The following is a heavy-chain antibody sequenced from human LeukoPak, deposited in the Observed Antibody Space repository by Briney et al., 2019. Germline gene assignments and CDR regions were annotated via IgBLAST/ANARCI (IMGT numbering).Heavy chain of an antibody. V-gene: IGHV4-34*01. CDR2: VYHLGTT. J-gene: IGHJ3*02. CDR3: AKSNGYGLIDI. Sequence: PSETLSLTCAVYGGSFNSYYWTWVRQPPGKGLEWIGEVYHLGTTAYNPSLESRVTISVDTSKNQFSLRLNSVTAADTAVYYCAKSNGYGLIDIWGQGTMVTVSS. D-gene: IGHD3-22*01. CDR1: GGSFNSYY.